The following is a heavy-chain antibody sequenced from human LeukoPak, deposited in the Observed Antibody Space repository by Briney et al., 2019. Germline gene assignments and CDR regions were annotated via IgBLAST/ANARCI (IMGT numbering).Heavy chain of an antibody. J-gene: IGHJ4*02. CDR3: ARVLGAGTYSDY. V-gene: IGHV3-20*04. CDR2: INWNGGST. CDR1: GFTFDDYG. D-gene: IGHD6-13*01. Sequence: PGGSLRLSCAASGFTFDDYGMSWVRQAPGKGLEWVSGINWNGGSTGYADSVKGRFTISRDNAKNSLYLQMNSLRAEDTAVYYCARVLGAGTYSDYWGQGTLVTVSS.